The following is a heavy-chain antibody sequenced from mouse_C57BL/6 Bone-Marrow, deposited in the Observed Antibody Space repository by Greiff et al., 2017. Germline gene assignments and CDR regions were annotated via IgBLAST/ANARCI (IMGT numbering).Heavy chain of an antibody. Sequence: EVQLQQSGPELVKPGASVKISCKASGYTFTDYYMNWVKQSHGKSLEWIGDINPNNGGTSYNQKFKGKATLTVDKSSSTAYMELRSLTSEDSAVDYCGRWPLLEADAMDDWGQGTSVTVSS. D-gene: IGHD1-1*01. CDR3: GRWPLLEADAMDD. CDR1: GYTFTDYY. CDR2: INPNNGGT. V-gene: IGHV1-26*01. J-gene: IGHJ4*01.